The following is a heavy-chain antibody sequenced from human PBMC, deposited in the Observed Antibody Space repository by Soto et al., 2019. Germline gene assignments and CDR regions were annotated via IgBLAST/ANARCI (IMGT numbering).Heavy chain of an antibody. J-gene: IGHJ4*02. D-gene: IGHD3-16*01. CDR3: AGSYDYGAY. Sequence: SQTQSLTCPVSDGTISNYCCSWIRKPPGKGLEWIGYIYYSGSTYYNPSLKSRVTISVDTSKNQFSLKLSSVTAADTAGYYCAGSYDYGAYWGQGTLVTVSS. CDR1: DGTISNYC. CDR2: IYYSGST. V-gene: IGHV4-59*04.